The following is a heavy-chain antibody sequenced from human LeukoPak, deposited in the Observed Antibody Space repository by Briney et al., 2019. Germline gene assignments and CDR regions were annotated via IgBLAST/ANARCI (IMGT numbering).Heavy chain of an antibody. CDR1: GFSFSSFA. CDR3: ARKGSEWPGPGAFDI. Sequence: GGSLRLSCAASGFSFSSFAMTWVRQAPGKGLEWVSSISSSSSYIYYADSVKGRFTISRDNAKNSLYLQMNSLRAEDTAVYYCARKGSEWPGPGAFDIWGQGTMVTVSS. CDR2: ISSSSSYI. D-gene: IGHD3-10*01. J-gene: IGHJ3*02. V-gene: IGHV3-21*01.